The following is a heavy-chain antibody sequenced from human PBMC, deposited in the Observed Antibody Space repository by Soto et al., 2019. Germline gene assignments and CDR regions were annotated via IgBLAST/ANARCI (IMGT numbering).Heavy chain of an antibody. CDR1: GGTFSSYT. CDR3: ARHNVDIVATTLDY. CDR2: IIPILGIA. D-gene: IGHD5-12*01. V-gene: IGHV1-69*02. Sequence: SVKVSCTASGGTFSSYTISWVRQAHGQGLEWMGRIIPILGIANYAQKFQGRVTITADKSTSTAYMELSSLRSEDTAVYYCARHNVDIVATTLDYWGQGTLVTVSS. J-gene: IGHJ4*02.